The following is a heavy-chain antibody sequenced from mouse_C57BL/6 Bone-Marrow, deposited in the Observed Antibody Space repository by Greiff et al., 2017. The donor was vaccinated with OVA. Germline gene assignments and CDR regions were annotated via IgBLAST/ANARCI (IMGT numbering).Heavy chain of an antibody. CDR2: ISSGSSTI. V-gene: IGHV5-17*01. Sequence: EVKLMASGGGLVKPGGSLKLSCAASGFTFSDYGMHWVRQAPEKGLEWVAYISSGSSTIYYADTVKGRFTISRDNAKNTLFLQLTSLRSEDTAMYYSASQSTNVYHCFDYWGQGTTLTVSS. D-gene: IGHD2-14*01. CDR3: ASQSTNVYHCFDY. CDR1: GFTFSDYG. J-gene: IGHJ2*01.